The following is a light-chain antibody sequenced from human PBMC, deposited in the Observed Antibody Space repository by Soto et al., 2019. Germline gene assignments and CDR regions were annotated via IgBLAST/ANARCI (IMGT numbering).Light chain of an antibody. J-gene: IGKJ1*01. Sequence: IVSTRARAKISVSPGSITNIXXRASQSVSRNVAWYQQKPGQAPRLXXYSVSTRAAGIPARFSGSGSGTEFTLTINSLQAEDFAIYYCQQYNKWPPWTCGQGTKVDIK. V-gene: IGKV3-15*01. CDR1: QSVSRN. CDR2: SVS. CDR3: QQYNKWPPWT.